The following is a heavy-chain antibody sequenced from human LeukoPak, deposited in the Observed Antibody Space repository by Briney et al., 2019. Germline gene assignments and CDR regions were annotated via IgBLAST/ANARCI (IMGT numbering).Heavy chain of an antibody. Sequence: GGSLRLSCAASGFTFSNYAMHWVRQAPGKGLEWVAVVLYDGNNLYYADSVKGRFTISRDNSKNTLYLQMSSLRAEDTAVYYCARDRGSDDPIDYWGQGTPVTASS. CDR3: ARDRGSDDPIDY. V-gene: IGHV3-30-3*01. J-gene: IGHJ4*02. CDR2: VLYDGNNL. CDR1: GFTFSNYA. D-gene: IGHD2-15*01.